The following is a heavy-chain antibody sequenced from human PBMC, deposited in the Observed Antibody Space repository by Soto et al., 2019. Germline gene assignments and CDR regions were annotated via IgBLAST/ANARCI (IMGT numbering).Heavy chain of an antibody. Sequence: TGGSLRLSCAASGLNFEKCSMNWVRQPPGKGPEWLASISPSSTYIRYADSVKGRFTISRDSARNSLSLQMMNLRADDTAIYYCATDTGDIEVVPATTWGQGTLVTVSS. V-gene: IGHV3-21*04. CDR2: ISPSSTYI. CDR1: GLNFEKCS. D-gene: IGHD2-15*01. CDR3: ATDTGDIEVVPATT. J-gene: IGHJ4*02.